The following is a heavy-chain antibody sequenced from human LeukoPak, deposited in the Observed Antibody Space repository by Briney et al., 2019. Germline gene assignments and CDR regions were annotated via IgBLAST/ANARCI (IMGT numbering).Heavy chain of an antibody. V-gene: IGHV4-39*01. D-gene: IGHD1-26*01. CDR2: IYDSGST. CDR1: GASISGSGYY. CDR3: AKSGGYGLIEY. J-gene: IGHJ4*02. Sequence: PSETLSLTCTVSGASISGSGYYWGWIRQPPGKGLEWIVNIYDSGSTYYNASLQSRVTISIDTSKNQFSLRLSSVTAADTAMYYCAKSGGYGLIEYWGQGTLVTVSP.